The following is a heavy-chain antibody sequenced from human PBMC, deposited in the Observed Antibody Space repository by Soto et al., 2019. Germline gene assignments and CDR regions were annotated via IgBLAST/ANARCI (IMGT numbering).Heavy chain of an antibody. Sequence: QVQLVESGGGVVQPGRSLRLSCAASGFTFSSYAMHWVRQAPGKGLEWVAVISYDGSNKYYANSVKGGFTITIDNSKNELYLEMNSLRAEDTAVYYCARDYYRFNSGYGFSMDFCGQGATITVSS. CDR2: ISYDGSNK. D-gene: IGHD5-12*01. CDR3: ARDYYRFNSGYGFSMDF. CDR1: GFTFSSYA. V-gene: IGHV3-30-3*01. J-gene: IGHJ6*02.